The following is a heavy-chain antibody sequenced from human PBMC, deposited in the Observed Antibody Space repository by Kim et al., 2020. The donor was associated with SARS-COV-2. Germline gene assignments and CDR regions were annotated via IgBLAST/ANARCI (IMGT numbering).Heavy chain of an antibody. J-gene: IGHJ4*02. Sequence: GGSLRLSCAASGFTFSSYEMNWVRQAPGKGLEWVSYISSSGSTIYYADSVKGRFTISRDNAKNSLYLQMNSLRAEDTAVYYCARENSHYYDSSGYNDYWGQGTLVTVSS. V-gene: IGHV3-48*03. CDR3: ARENSHYYDSSGYNDY. CDR2: ISSSGSTI. CDR1: GFTFSSYE. D-gene: IGHD3-22*01.